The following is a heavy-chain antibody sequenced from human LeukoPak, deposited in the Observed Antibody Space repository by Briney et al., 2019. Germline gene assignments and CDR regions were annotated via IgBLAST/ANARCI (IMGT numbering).Heavy chain of an antibody. V-gene: IGHV3-21*01. CDR1: GFTFSSDA. Sequence: GGSLRLSCAASGFTFSSDAMSWVRQAPGKGLEWVSSISSSSSYIYYADSVKGRFTISRDNAKNSLYLQMNSLRAEDTAVYYCARYGSGSYYYYYGMDVWGQGTTVTVSS. CDR2: ISSSSSYI. CDR3: ARYGSGSYYYYYGMDV. J-gene: IGHJ6*02. D-gene: IGHD3-10*01.